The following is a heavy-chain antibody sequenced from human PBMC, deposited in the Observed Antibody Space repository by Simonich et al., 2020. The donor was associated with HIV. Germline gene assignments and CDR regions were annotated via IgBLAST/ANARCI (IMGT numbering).Heavy chain of an antibody. Sequence: QVQLQQWGAGLLKPSENLSLTCAAHGGSFSGYYGSWIRKPPGKGLEWIGEINHSRSTSYKPSIKSRVTISVDTSKNQFSLKLSSVTAADTAVYSCARGIPRNYYYFYYMDVWGKGTTVIVSS. V-gene: IGHV4-34*01. CDR2: INHSRST. D-gene: IGHD1-1*01. J-gene: IGHJ6*03. CDR3: ARGIPRNYYYFYYMDV. CDR1: GGSFSGYY.